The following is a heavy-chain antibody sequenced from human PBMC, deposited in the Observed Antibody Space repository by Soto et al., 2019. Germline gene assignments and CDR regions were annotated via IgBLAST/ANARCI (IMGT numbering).Heavy chain of an antibody. CDR2: IYWNDDK. V-gene: IGHV2-5*01. J-gene: IGHJ4*02. CDR3: AQVDDVAALFAY. D-gene: IGHD6-6*01. Sequence: SGPTLVNPTQTLTLTCTFSGFSLSTTGAGVGWIRQPPGKALEWLAGIYWNDDKSYSPSLKSRLTISKDTSKKQVVLTMMNMAPVDTGTYYCAQVDDVAALFAYLGQGTLGTVSS. CDR1: GFSLSTTGAG.